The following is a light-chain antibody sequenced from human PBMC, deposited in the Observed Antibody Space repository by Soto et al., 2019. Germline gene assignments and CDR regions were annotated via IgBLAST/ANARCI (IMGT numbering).Light chain of an antibody. CDR1: QSISTW. CDR2: KAS. Sequence: DIQMTQSPSTLSASVGDRVTITCRASQSISTWLAWYQQKPGKAPKILIYKASSLESGVPSRFSGSVSGTEFTLTISSLQPDDFATYYCQQYDNYPYTFGQGSKLEIK. CDR3: QQYDNYPYT. J-gene: IGKJ2*01. V-gene: IGKV1-5*03.